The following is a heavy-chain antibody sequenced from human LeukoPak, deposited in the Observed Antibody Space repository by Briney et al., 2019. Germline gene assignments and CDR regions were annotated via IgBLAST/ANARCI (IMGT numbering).Heavy chain of an antibody. V-gene: IGHV4-31*03. J-gene: IGHJ4*02. Sequence: SETLSLTCTVSGGSISSGGYYWSWIRQHPGKGLEWIGYIYYSGSTYYNPSLKSRVSISVDTSKNQFSLKLSSVTAADTAVYYCARTQDYYDSSGYYYRGQGTLVTVSS. D-gene: IGHD3-22*01. CDR3: ARTQDYYDSSGYYY. CDR2: IYYSGST. CDR1: GGSISSGGYY.